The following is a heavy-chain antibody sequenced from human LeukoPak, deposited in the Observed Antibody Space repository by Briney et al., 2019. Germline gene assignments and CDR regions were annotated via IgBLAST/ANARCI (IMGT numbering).Heavy chain of an antibody. CDR2: ISAYNGNT. D-gene: IGHD2-21*01. V-gene: IGHV1-18*01. CDR3: ARAVNCGGDCYYYYYYYMDV. CDR1: GYTFTSYG. J-gene: IGHJ6*03. Sequence: ASVKVSCKASGYTFTSYGISWVRQAPGQGLEWMGWISAYNGNTNYAQKLQGRVTMTTDTSTSTAYMELRSLRSDDTAVCYCARAVNCGGDCYYYYYYYMDVWGKGTTVTVSS.